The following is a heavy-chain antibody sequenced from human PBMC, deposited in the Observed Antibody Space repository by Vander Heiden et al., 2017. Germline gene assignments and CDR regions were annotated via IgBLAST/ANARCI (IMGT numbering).Heavy chain of an antibody. CDR3: ARKRYSSGWDFDY. CDR2: IYYSGRT. J-gene: IGHJ4*02. Sequence: QLQLQESGPGLVKPSETLSLTCTVSGDSISSGTHYWGWVGQPPGKGREWIGTIYYSGRTFYKPSLRSRATISVDTSKNQFSLKLNSVTAADTAVYYCARKRYSSGWDFDYWGQGVLVTVSS. V-gene: IGHV4-39*01. D-gene: IGHD6-19*01. CDR1: GDSISSGTHY.